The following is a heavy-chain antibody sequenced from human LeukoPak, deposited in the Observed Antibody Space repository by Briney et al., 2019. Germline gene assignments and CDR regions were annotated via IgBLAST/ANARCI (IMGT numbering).Heavy chain of an antibody. J-gene: IGHJ3*02. CDR2: INHNGNN. CDR1: VVSFSGYH. V-gene: IGHV4-34*01. Sequence: SETLSLTCAVYVVSFSGYHWSWIRQAPGKGLEWIGEINHNGNNNYKASLKRRVSISADRSKNQCSLRMTSLTAADTAVYYCARKGQISLLEIWGHGNRVIVSS. CDR3: ARKGQISLLEI. D-gene: IGHD3-16*02.